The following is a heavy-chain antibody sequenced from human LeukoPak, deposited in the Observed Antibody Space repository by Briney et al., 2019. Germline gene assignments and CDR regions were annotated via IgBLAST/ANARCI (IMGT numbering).Heavy chain of an antibody. V-gene: IGHV3-74*01. CDR2: INTDGSST. CDR1: GFTFSSFW. J-gene: IGHJ4*02. D-gene: IGHD3-22*01. CDR3: ARVRGYDTSDYDY. Sequence: GGSLRLSCAASGFTFSSFWMHWVRQAPGKGLVWVSRINTDGSSTTYADSVKGRFTISRDNAKNTLYLQMNSLRVEDMAVYYCARVRGYDTSDYDYWGQGTLVTVSS.